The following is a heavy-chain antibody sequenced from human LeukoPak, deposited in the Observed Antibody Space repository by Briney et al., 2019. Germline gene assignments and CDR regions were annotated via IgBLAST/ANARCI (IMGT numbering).Heavy chain of an antibody. V-gene: IGHV1-2*02. CDR1: GYTFTGYY. CDR2: VNPNSGGT. D-gene: IGHD3-3*01. J-gene: IGHJ4*02. Sequence: ASVKVSCKASGYTFTGYYMDWVRQAPGQGLEWMGWVNPNSGGTNYAQKFHGRVTMTRDTSISTAYVELSRLRSDDTAVYYCARSSYDFWSGYYTPFDYWGQGTLVSVSS. CDR3: ARSSYDFWSGYYTPFDY.